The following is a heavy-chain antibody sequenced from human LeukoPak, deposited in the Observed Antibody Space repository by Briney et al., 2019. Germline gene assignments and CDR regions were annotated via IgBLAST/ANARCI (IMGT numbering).Heavy chain of an antibody. J-gene: IGHJ6*02. V-gene: IGHV4-30-4*01. D-gene: IGHD5-18*01. CDR1: GDSISSGDHY. CDR2: IYYSGST. CDR3: ASESSRVDTAMVWPRGSYYYYGMDV. Sequence: PSETLSLTCTVSGDSISSGDHYWTWIRQPPGKGLEWIGNIYYSGSTYYNPSLKSRVTISLDTSEKQFSLKLNSVTAADTAVYYCASESSRVDTAMVWPRGSYYYYGMDVWGQGTTVTVSS.